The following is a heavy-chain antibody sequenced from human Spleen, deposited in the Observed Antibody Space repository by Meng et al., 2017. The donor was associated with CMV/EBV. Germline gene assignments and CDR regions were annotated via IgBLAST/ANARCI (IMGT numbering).Heavy chain of an antibody. Sequence: SETLSLTCTVSGGSISSSRYYWAWIRQPPGKGLEWIGYIYYSGSTYYNPSLKSRVTISVDTSKNQFSLKLSSVTAADTAVYYCAREVAAGQYVMDVWGQGTPVTVSS. J-gene: IGHJ6*02. CDR2: IYYSGST. CDR1: GGSISSSRYY. V-gene: IGHV4-31*03. CDR3: AREVAAGQYVMDV. D-gene: IGHD6-13*01.